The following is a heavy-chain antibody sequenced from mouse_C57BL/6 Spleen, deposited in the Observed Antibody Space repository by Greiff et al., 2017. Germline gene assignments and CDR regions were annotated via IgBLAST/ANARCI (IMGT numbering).Heavy chain of an antibody. CDR2: IDPSDSYT. CDR3: ARGWDVGFAY. Sequence: QVQLQQPGAELVRPGTSVKLSCKASGYTFTRYWMHWVKQRPGQGLEWIGVIDPSDSYTNYNQKFKGKATLTVDTSSSTAYMQLSSLTSEDSAVYYCARGWDVGFAYWGQGTLVTVSA. D-gene: IGHD4-1*01. CDR1: GYTFTRYW. V-gene: IGHV1-59*01. J-gene: IGHJ3*01.